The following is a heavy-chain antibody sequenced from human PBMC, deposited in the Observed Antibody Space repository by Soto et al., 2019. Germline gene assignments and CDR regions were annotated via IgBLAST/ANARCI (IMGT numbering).Heavy chain of an antibody. D-gene: IGHD1-1*01. V-gene: IGHV4-30-2*01. Sequence: TLSLNCAVSGGSISSGGYSWSWIRQPPGKGLEWIGYIYHSGSTYYNPSLKSRVTISVDRSKNQFSLKLSSVTAADTAVYYCARAVSGTRSYGMDVWGQGTTVTVSS. CDR2: IYHSGST. CDR3: ARAVSGTRSYGMDV. CDR1: GGSISSGGYS. J-gene: IGHJ6*02.